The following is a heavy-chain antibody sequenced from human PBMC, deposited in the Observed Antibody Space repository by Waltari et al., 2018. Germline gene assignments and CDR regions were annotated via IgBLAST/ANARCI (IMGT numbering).Heavy chain of an antibody. CDR3: ARHMSLIGYNWFDS. V-gene: IGHV4-4*02. CDR1: NGSIKTNDW. CDR2: VFHTGSA. Sequence: QVQLLESGPGLVKSSETLSLTCSVSNGSIKTNDWWSWVRRPPGKGLEWIAEVFHTGSANYNPSLESRLTISVDTSKNHFALRLSSVTAADTAIYYCARHMSLIGYNWFDSWGPGTQV. J-gene: IGHJ5*01. D-gene: IGHD3-10*01.